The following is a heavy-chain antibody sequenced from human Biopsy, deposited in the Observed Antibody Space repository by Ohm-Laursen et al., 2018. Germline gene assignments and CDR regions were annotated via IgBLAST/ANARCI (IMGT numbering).Heavy chain of an antibody. CDR1: GDSVSSNSAA. D-gene: IGHD1-1*01. CDR3: ARETPTGIPFNWFDP. Sequence: SQTLSLTCAISGDSVSSNSAAWNWIRQSPSRGLKWLGRTYYRSKWYNDYAVFVKSRITINPDTSKNQFSLQLNSVTPEDTAVYYCARETPTGIPFNWFDPWGQGTLVTVSS. J-gene: IGHJ5*02. CDR2: TYYRSKWYN. V-gene: IGHV6-1*01.